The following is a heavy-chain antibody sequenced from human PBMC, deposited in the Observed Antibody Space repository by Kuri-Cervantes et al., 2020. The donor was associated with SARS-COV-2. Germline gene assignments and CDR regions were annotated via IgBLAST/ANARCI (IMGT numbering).Heavy chain of an antibody. CDR3: ARSAAASYGMDV. Sequence: GSLRLSCSVSGDTISPYYWTWIRQPPGKGLEWIGHIYYSGSGNYNPSLMSRLTISVDKSKNQVSLKLTSVTAADTAVYYDARSAAASYGMDVWGQGTTVTDSS. CDR1: GDTISPYY. J-gene: IGHJ6*02. D-gene: IGHD2-2*01. CDR2: IYYSGSG. V-gene: IGHV4-59*01.